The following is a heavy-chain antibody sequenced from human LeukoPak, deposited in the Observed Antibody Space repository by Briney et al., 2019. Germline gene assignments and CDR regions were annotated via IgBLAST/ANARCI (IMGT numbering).Heavy chain of an antibody. D-gene: IGHD3-9*01. Sequence: SETLSLTCTVSGGSISSGSYYWSWIRQPPGKGLEWIGYIYHRGSTSYNPSLKSRVTISLDKSRNQFSLNLSSVTAADTAVYYCARAPYDILTGYFLFDSWGQGTLVTVSS. J-gene: IGHJ4*02. CDR1: GGSISSGSYY. CDR3: ARAPYDILTGYFLFDS. CDR2: IYHRGST. V-gene: IGHV4-30-2*01.